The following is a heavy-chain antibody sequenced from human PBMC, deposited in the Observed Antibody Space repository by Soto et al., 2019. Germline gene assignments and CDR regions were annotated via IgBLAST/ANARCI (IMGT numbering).Heavy chain of an antibody. D-gene: IGHD3-3*01. V-gene: IGHV5-51*01. J-gene: IGHJ4*02. CDR3: ARLMYVLRFLEWPHYFDY. Sequence: GESLKISCKGSGYSFTSYWIGWVRQMPGKGLEWMGIIYPGDSDTRYSPSFQGQVTISADKSISTAYLQWSSLKASDTAMYYCARLMYVLRFLEWPHYFDYWGQGTLVTVSS. CDR2: IYPGDSDT. CDR1: GYSFTSYW.